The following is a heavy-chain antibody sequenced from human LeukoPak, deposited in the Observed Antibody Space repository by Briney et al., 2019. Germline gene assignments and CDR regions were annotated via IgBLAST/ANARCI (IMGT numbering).Heavy chain of an antibody. V-gene: IGHV1-2*02. CDR2: INPNSGGT. CDR1: GYTFTGYY. J-gene: IGHJ6*02. Sequence: GASVKVSCKASGYTFTGYYMHWVRQAPGQGLEWMGWINPNSGGTNNEQKFQGRVTMTRDTSISTAYMELRSLRSDDTAVYYCARDRGRYYGMDVWGQGTTVTVSS. CDR3: ARDRGRYYGMDV.